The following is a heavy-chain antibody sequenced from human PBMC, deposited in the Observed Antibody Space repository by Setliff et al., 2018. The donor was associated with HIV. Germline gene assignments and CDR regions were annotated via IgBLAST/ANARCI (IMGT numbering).Heavy chain of an antibody. J-gene: IGHJ5*02. CDR1: GDSISSGSYY. V-gene: IGHV4-61*01. D-gene: IGHD3-16*01. CDR2: IYYSGST. Sequence: PSETLSLTCSVSGDSISSGSYYWSWIRLPPGKGLEWIGYIYYSGSTNYNPSLKSRVTISVDTSKNQFSLKLSSVTAADTAVYYCARKGNVGGWFDPWGQGTLVTVSS. CDR3: ARKGNVGGWFDP.